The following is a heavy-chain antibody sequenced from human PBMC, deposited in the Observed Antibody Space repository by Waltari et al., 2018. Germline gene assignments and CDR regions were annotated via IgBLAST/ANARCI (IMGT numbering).Heavy chain of an antibody. CDR1: GGSISSGGYY. CDR2: IYYSGST. D-gene: IGHD2-2*01. Sequence: QVQLQESGPGLVKPSQTLSLTCTVSGGSISSGGYYWSWIRQHPGKDLEWIGYIYYSGSTYYNPSLKSRVTISVDTSKNQFSLKLSSVTAADTAVYYCAREGVVPAAAFDYWGQGTLVTVSS. V-gene: IGHV4-31*03. J-gene: IGHJ4*02. CDR3: AREGVVPAAAFDY.